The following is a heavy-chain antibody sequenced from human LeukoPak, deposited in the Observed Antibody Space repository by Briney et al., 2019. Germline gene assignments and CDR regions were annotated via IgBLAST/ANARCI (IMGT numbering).Heavy chain of an antibody. CDR2: VSHSGSI. V-gene: IGHV4-4*02. Sequence: SETLSLTCAVSGASITSPNWWNWVRQSPGNELEWIGEVSHSGSINYNPSLKSRVTISIDRSKNDFSLKLKSVTAADTAVYFCARVISGCSTTTCYMDFWGQGILVTVSS. CDR1: GASITSPNW. CDR3: ARVISGCSTTTCYMDF. D-gene: IGHD2-2*02. J-gene: IGHJ4*02.